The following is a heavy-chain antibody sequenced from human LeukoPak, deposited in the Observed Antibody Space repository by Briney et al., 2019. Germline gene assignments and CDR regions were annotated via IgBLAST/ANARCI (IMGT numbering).Heavy chain of an antibody. CDR2: LDPEDGET. V-gene: IGHV1-24*01. CDR3: ATGIQLERWYNWFDP. D-gene: IGHD1-1*01. CDR1: GYTLTELS. J-gene: IGHJ5*02. Sequence: GASVKVSCKVSGYTLTELSMHWVGQAPGKGLEGMGGLDPEDGETIYAQKFQGRVTMTEDTSTDTAYMELSSLRSEDTAVYYCATGIQLERWYNWFDPWGQGILVTVSS.